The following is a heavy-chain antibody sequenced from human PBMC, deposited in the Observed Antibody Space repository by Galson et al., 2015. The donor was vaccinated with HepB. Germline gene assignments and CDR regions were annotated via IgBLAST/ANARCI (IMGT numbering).Heavy chain of an antibody. V-gene: IGHV3-23*01. CDR1: GFTLTNYA. CDR2: ISASGGET. J-gene: IGHJ6*02. Sequence: SLRLSCAVSGFTLTNYAMTWVRQAPGKGLEWVSSISASGGETYYADPVKGRFIISRDNSKNTLYLQMNSLRVEDTAVFYCAKPLEGTYYDFWSGYADYYFYGLDVWGHGATVTVSS. D-gene: IGHD3-3*01. CDR3: AKPLEGTYYDFWSGYADYYFYGLDV.